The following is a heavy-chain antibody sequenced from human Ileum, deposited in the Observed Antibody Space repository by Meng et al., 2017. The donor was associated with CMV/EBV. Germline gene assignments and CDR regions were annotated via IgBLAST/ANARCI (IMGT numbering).Heavy chain of an antibody. CDR3: VRDFRGAGDY. V-gene: IGHV3-72*01. D-gene: IGHD4-17*01. J-gene: IGHJ4*02. CDR1: GFSFSDYY. Sequence: GESLKISCATSGFSFSDYYMDWFRQAPGKGLEYVGRIRDKADTYSTDYAASVKGRFTISRDDSKKSLYLQMNSLKIEDTAVYYCVRDFRGAGDYWGQGTPVTVSS. CDR2: IRDKADTYST.